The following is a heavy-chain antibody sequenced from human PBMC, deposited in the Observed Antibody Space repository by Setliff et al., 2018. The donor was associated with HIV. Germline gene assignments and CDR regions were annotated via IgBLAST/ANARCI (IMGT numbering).Heavy chain of an antibody. CDR2: IIPIFGTP. CDR3: ARVNAYGGNYYYYYMAV. V-gene: IGHV1-69*06. D-gene: IGHD4-17*01. Sequence: ASVKVSCKASGDTVSSYAISWVRQAPGQGLEWMGGIIPIFGTPIYAQRFQGRVTSTADKSTSTAYMELSSLRSDDKAVYYCARVNAYGGNYYYYYMAVWGKGTTVTVSS. CDR1: GDTVSSYA. J-gene: IGHJ6*03.